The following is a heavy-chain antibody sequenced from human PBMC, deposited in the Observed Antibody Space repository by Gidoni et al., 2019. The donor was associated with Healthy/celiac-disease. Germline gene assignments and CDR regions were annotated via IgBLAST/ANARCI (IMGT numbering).Heavy chain of an antibody. CDR3: ARDTVQLGIDY. Sequence: QVQLQESGPGLVKPSETLSLTCTVSGGSISSYYWSWIRQPPGKGLEWIGYIYYSGSTNYTPSLKSRVTISVDTSKNQFSLKLSSVTAADTAVYYCARDTVQLGIDYWGQGTLVTVSS. D-gene: IGHD7-27*01. V-gene: IGHV4-59*01. CDR1: GGSISSYY. CDR2: IYYSGST. J-gene: IGHJ4*02.